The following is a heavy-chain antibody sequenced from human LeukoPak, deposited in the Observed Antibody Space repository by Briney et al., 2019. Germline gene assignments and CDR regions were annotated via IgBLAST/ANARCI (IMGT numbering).Heavy chain of an antibody. CDR3: ARVSPRYCSGGSCYKYYYYYMDV. Sequence: SVKVSCKASGGTFSSYAISWVRQAPGQGLEWMGGIIPIFGTANYAQKFQGRVTITADESTSTAYMELSSLRSEDTAVYYCARVSPRYCSGGSCYKYYYYYMDVWGKGTTVTISS. J-gene: IGHJ6*03. V-gene: IGHV1-69*13. CDR1: GGTFSSYA. D-gene: IGHD2-15*01. CDR2: IIPIFGTA.